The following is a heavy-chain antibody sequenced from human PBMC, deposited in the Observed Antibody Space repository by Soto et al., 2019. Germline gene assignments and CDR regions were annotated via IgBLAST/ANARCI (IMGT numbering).Heavy chain of an antibody. CDR3: TKSSGGSSSVGMDY. CDR2: ITRDGYNK. Sequence: GGPLRLSCAVSVFIFKNYALNWVRQAPGKGLEWVASITRDGYNKYYADSVKGRFTISRDNSRDTLSLQMTALTIEDSSVYYCTKSSGGSSSVGMDYWGQGTRVTVSS. CDR1: VFIFKNYA. J-gene: IGHJ4*02. V-gene: IGHV3-30*04. D-gene: IGHD6-6*01.